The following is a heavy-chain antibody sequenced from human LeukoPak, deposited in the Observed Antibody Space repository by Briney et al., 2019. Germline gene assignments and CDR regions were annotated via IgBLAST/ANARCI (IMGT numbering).Heavy chain of an antibody. CDR2: IYSGGTT. J-gene: IGHJ3*02. Sequence: GGSLRLSCAASGFTVSSNYMTWVRQAPGKGLEWVSLIYSGGTTYYADSVQGRFTISRDNSKNTLYLQIHSLRAEDTAVYYCARASGGYHIFGAFDIWGQGAMVSVSS. V-gene: IGHV3-66*01. D-gene: IGHD1-26*01. CDR1: GFTVSSNY. CDR3: ARASGGYHIFGAFDI.